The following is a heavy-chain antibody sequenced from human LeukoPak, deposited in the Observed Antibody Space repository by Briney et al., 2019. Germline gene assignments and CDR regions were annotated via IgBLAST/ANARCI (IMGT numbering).Heavy chain of an antibody. CDR2: TDPNSDNI. D-gene: IGHD5-18*01. Sequence: AASVKVSCKASGYTFTGCFIHYVRQAPGQGLEWMGWTDPNSDNIRYSETFKDRVTMTRDTSTNTAYMELSWLRSDDTAVYYCARSAYNYGYVYFDHWGQGTLVIVSS. V-gene: IGHV1-2*02. CDR3: ARSAYNYGYVYFDH. CDR1: GYTFTGCF. J-gene: IGHJ4*02.